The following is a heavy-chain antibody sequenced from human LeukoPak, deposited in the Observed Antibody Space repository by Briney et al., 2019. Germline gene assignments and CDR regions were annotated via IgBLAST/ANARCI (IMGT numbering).Heavy chain of an antibody. J-gene: IGHJ2*01. D-gene: IGHD4-17*01. CDR3: ARDDDYGDSYWYFDL. Sequence: GGSLRLSCAASGFTFSSYGMHWVRQAPGKGLEWVSVIWYDGTNKYYADSVKGRFTISRDNSKNTLYLQMNSLRAEDTAVYYCARDDDYGDSYWYFDLWGRGTLVTVSS. CDR1: GFTFSSYG. CDR2: IWYDGTNK. V-gene: IGHV3-33*01.